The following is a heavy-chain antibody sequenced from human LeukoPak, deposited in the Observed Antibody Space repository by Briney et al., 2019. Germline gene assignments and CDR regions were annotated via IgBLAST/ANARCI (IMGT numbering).Heavy chain of an antibody. V-gene: IGHV4-59*01. J-gene: IGHJ4*02. D-gene: IGHD6-19*01. CDR1: GGSITSYY. CDR2: ISYTGST. CDR3: ARTRYNGGWFFDL. Sequence: PSETLSLTCTVSGGSITSYYWSWIRQSPGKGLEWIGHISYTGSTSYNPSVRSRVTISVDTSKDQFSLKLSSVTAADTAVYYCARTRYNGGWFFDLWGQGNLVTVSS.